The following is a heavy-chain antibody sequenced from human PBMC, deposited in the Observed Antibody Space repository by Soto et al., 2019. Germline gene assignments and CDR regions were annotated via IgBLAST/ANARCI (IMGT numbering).Heavy chain of an antibody. Sequence: QVQLQESGPGLVKPSQTLTLTCTVSGGSISSGRFYWSWIRQHPGKGLEWIGHISDSGSSYYNPSLESRVTISVDTSKNQFSLKLSAVTAADTAVYFCARTTFYDGFTAYYSLFDYWGQGTMVTVSS. J-gene: IGHJ4*02. CDR2: ISDSGSS. CDR1: GGSISSGRFY. CDR3: ARTTFYDGFTAYYSLFDY. D-gene: IGHD3-9*01. V-gene: IGHV4-31*03.